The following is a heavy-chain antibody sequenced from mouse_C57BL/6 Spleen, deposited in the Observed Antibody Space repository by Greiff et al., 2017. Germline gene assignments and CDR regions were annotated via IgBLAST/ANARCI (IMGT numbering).Heavy chain of an antibody. J-gene: IGHJ2*01. CDR1: GYTFTDYN. CDR2: INPNNGGT. V-gene: IGHV1-22*01. D-gene: IGHD1-1*01. CDR3: ARGEGYYYGSSLYFDY. Sequence: VQLQQSGPELVKPGASVKMSCKASGYTFTDYNMHWVKQSHGKSLEWIGYINPNNGGTSYTQKFKGKATLTVNKSSRTAYMELRSLTSEDSAVYYCARGEGYYYGSSLYFDYWGQGTTLTVSS.